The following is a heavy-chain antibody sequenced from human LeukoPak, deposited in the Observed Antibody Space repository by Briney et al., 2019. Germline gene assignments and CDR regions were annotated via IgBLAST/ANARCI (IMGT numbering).Heavy chain of an antibody. J-gene: IGHJ4*02. D-gene: IGHD3-10*01. CDR2: ISSGSSTI. CDR3: ATTTDYCGEGSYIFDY. V-gene: IGHV3-48*01. Sequence: PGGSLSLSCAVCGFTFSSDCMSWIRQAPGKGLEWVSYISSGSSTIYYADSVKGRFTFSRDNAKNSLYLQMNSLRAEDTAVYYCATTTDYCGEGSYIFDYWGQGTLVTVSS. CDR1: GFTFSSDC.